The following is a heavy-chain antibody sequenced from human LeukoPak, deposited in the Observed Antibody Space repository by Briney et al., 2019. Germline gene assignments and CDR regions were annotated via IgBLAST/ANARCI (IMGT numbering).Heavy chain of an antibody. CDR2: IYSGGST. D-gene: IGHD3-10*01. CDR3: ARDRGPRTGFMVREAYDY. J-gene: IGHJ4*02. CDR1: GFTVSSKY. V-gene: IGHV3-53*01. Sequence: GGSLRLSCAASGFTVSSKYMSWVRQAPGKGLEWVSVIYSGGSTYYADSVKGRFTISRDNAKNTLYLQMSSLRAEDTAVYYCARDRGPRTGFMVREAYDYWGQGTLVTVSS.